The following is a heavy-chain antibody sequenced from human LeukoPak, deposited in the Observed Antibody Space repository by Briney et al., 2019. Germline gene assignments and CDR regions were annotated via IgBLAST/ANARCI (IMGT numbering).Heavy chain of an antibody. CDR1: GGSFSDYF. CDR2: INDGGNT. D-gene: IGHD2-21*02. J-gene: IGHJ3*02. V-gene: IGHV4-34*01. CDR3: ARFSRITWGDWGDAFDI. Sequence: SETLSLTCSVYGGSFSDYFWSWIRQSPGKGLEWIGEINDGGNTNYNPSLMSRVIVSMEKSKKQFSLVMRSVAAADTAVYYCARFSRITWGDWGDAFDIWGQGTTVIVSS.